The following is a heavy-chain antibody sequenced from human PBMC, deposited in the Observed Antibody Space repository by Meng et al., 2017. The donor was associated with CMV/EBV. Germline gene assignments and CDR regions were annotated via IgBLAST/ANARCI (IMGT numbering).Heavy chain of an antibody. D-gene: IGHD2-2*01. J-gene: IGHJ5*02. CDR1: GGSFSGYY. V-gene: IGHV4-34*01. Sequence: SETLSLTCAVYGGSFSGYYWSWIRQPPGKGLEWIGEINHSGSTNYNPSLKSRVTISVDTSKNQFSLKLSSVTAADTAVYYCARGPSKYCSSPSWYRNWFDPWGQGTLVTVSS. CDR2: INHSGST. CDR3: ARGPSKYCSSPSWYRNWFDP.